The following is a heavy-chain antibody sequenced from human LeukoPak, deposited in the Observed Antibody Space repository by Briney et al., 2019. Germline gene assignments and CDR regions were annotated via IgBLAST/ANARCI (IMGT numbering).Heavy chain of an antibody. Sequence: GGSLRLSCAASGFTFSSYAMHWVRQAPGKGLEWVAVISYDGSNKYYADSVKGRFTISRDNSKNTLYLQMNSLRAEDTAVYYCARTKRNSSGWYDYWGQGTLVTVSS. J-gene: IGHJ4*02. CDR2: ISYDGSNK. V-gene: IGHV3-30-3*01. CDR1: GFTFSSYA. CDR3: ARTKRNSSGWYDY. D-gene: IGHD6-19*01.